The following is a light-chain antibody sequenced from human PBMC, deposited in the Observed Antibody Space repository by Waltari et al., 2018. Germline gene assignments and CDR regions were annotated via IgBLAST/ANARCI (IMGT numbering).Light chain of an antibody. CDR3: SSYTSSSTRV. V-gene: IGLV2-14*03. J-gene: IGLJ1*01. Sequence: QSTLTQPASVSGSPGQSITISCTGTSSDVGGHNYVSWYQQHPGKAPKLVIYDVSSRPSGVSNRFSGSKSGNTASLTIYGLQAEDETDYYCSSYTSSSTRVFGTGTRVTVL. CDR1: SSDVGGHNY. CDR2: DVS.